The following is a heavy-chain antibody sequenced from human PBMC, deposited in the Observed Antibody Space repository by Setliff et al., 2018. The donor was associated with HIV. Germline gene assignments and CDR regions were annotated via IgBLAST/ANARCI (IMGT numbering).Heavy chain of an antibody. Sequence: VASVKVSCKASGNTFTNYYIHWVRQAPGQGLEWMGIINPSGGSPSYAQKFQGRVTMTRDTSTSTVYMELSSLRSEDTAVYYCARDWAATVGGWFDPWGQGTPVTVSS. CDR1: GNTFTNYY. CDR2: INPSGGSP. V-gene: IGHV1-46*01. J-gene: IGHJ5*02. CDR3: ARDWAATVGGWFDP. D-gene: IGHD2-15*01.